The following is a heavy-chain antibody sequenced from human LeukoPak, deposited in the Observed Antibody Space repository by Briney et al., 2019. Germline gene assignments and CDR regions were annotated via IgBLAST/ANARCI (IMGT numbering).Heavy chain of an antibody. J-gene: IGHJ5*02. V-gene: IGHV4-34*01. D-gene: IGHD3-16*02. CDR3: ARGRRDYVWGSYRLNWFDP. CDR1: GGSFSGYY. CDR2: INHSGST. Sequence: SETLSLTCAVYGGSFSGYYWSWIRQPPGKGLEWIGEINHSGSTNYNPSLKSRVTISVDTSKNQFSLKLSSVTAADTAVYYCARGRRDYVWGSYRLNWFDPWGQGTLVTVSS.